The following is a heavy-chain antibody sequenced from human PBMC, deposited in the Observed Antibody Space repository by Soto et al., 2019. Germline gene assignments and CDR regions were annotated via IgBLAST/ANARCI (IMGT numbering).Heavy chain of an antibody. D-gene: IGHD3-3*02. CDR2: ISSNSDYI. Sequence: PGGSLRLSCEPSGFTFSVYDMIWVRQAPGKGLEWVSSISSNSDYIYYEDSLKGRFTVSRDNAKTSLYLEMNSLRAEDTAVYYCARYLSGTYIPFDYWGQGTLVTVSS. CDR1: GFTFSVYD. V-gene: IGHV3-21*01. CDR3: ARYLSGTYIPFDY. J-gene: IGHJ4*03.